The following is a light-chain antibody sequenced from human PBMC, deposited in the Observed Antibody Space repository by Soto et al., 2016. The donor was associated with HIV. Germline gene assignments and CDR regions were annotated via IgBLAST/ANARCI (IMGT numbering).Light chain of an antibody. V-gene: IGKV2-28*01. CDR2: LGS. J-gene: IGKJ2*01. Sequence: DVVMIQSPLSLPVTLGQTASISCRSSQSLLYSNGNNYLDWYLQKPGQSPQVLIYLGSNRASGVPDRFSGSGSGTDFTLKISRVEAEDVGVYYCMQALQTPLYTFGQGTKAGDQT. CDR1: QSLLYSNGNNY. CDR3: MQALQTPLYT.